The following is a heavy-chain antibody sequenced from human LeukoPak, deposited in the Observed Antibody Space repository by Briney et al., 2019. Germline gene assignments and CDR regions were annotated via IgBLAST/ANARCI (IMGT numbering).Heavy chain of an antibody. D-gene: IGHD6-19*01. Sequence: GGSLRLSCAASGFTFSNAWMNWVRQAPGKGLEWVGRLKSKTDGGTTEYTAPAKGRFTISRDGSKNLLYLQMNSLKTEDTAVYYCTTGRRGAVFDYWGQGTLVTVSS. CDR1: GFTFSNAW. CDR2: LKSKTDGGTT. J-gene: IGHJ4*02. CDR3: TTGRRGAVFDY. V-gene: IGHV3-15*01.